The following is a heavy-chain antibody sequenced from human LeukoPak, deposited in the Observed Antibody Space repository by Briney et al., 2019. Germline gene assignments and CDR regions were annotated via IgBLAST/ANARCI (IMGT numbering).Heavy chain of an antibody. CDR3: ARTMTTMTTHGELDF. CDR2: ISTYTDNS. D-gene: IGHD4-17*01. J-gene: IGHJ4*02. Sequence: GASVKVSCKASGYTFTNYVLTWVRQAPGQGLEWMGRISTYTDNSNYAQKFQDRVTMTIDTSTGTAYMELRNLSSDDTAVYYCARTMTTMTTHGELDFWGQGTLVTVSS. CDR1: GYTFTNYV. V-gene: IGHV1-18*01.